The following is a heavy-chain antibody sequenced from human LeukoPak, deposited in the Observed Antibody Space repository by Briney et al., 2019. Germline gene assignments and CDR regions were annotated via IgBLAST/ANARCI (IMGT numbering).Heavy chain of an antibody. V-gene: IGHV1-46*01. CDR3: ARGGDIAVAYNWFDP. J-gene: IGHJ5*02. D-gene: IGHD6-19*01. Sequence: ASVKVSCKVSGYTLTELSMHWVRQAPGQGLEWMGIINPSGGSTSYAQKFQGRVTMTRDMSTSTVYMELSRLRSDDTAVYYCARGGDIAVAYNWFDPWGQGTLVTVSS. CDR2: INPSGGST. CDR1: GYTLTELS.